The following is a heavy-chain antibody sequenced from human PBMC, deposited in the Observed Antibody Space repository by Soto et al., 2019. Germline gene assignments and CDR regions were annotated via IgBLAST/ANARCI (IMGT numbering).Heavy chain of an antibody. D-gene: IGHD2-15*01. J-gene: IGHJ4*02. CDR2: IFHRGTS. V-gene: IGHV4-4*02. CDR1: CGSITSNHW. CDR3: ASKYCPSTICYLFDN. Sequence: SETLSLTCSFSCGSITSNHWWGWVRQAPGKGLEWIGEIFHRGTSHHNPSLESRVTLSVDKSKNQFSLMLTSVTAADTAVYYCASKYCPSTICYLFDNWGQGALVTVSS.